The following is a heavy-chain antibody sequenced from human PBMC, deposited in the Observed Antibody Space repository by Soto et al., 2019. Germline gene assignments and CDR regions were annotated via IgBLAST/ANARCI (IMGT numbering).Heavy chain of an antibody. CDR3: ARVWETPSWFDP. J-gene: IGHJ5*02. V-gene: IGHV3-21*01. CDR1: GFTFSSYS. D-gene: IGHD1-26*01. CDR2: ISSSSSYI. Sequence: EVQLVESGGGLVKPGGSLRLSCAASGFTFSSYSMNWVRQAPGKGLEWVSSISSSSSYIYYVDSVKGRFTIPRDNAKNSLYLQMNTLRAEDPAVYYCARVWETPSWFDPWGQGTLVTVSS.